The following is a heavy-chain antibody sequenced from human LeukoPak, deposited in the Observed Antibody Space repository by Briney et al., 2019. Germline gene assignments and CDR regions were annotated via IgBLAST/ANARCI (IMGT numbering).Heavy chain of an antibody. CDR1: GASISSSY. CDR3: ARSKAHLSTSWYGNWFDP. J-gene: IGHJ5*02. Sequence: SETLSLTCAVSGASISSSYWSWIRQPPGKGLEWIGYIYYSGSTNYNPSLKSRVTISVDTSKNQLSLKLISVTAADTAVYYCARSKAHLSTSWYGNWFDPWGQGTLVTVSS. D-gene: IGHD2-2*01. CDR2: IYYSGST. V-gene: IGHV4-59*08.